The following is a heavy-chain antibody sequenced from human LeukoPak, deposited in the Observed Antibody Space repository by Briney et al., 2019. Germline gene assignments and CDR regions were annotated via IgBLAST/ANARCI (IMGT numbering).Heavy chain of an antibody. J-gene: IGHJ4*02. CDR1: SGSITSGNNY. V-gene: IGHV4-61*09. CDR2: IYTTGST. CDR3: ARDRYGGYVNQAFDS. Sequence: SETLSLTCTVSSGSITSGNNYWTWVRQPAGKGLEWVGHIYTTGSTTGRTNYSPSLKSRVTISIDTSTNQFSLRLTSVTAADTAIYFCARDRYGGYVNQAFDSWGQGTLVTVSS. D-gene: IGHD5-12*01.